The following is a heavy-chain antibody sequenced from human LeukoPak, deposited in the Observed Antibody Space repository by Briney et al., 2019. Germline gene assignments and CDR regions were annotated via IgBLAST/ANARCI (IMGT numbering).Heavy chain of an antibody. V-gene: IGHV3-23*01. J-gene: IGHJ5*02. CDR2: ISGSGGST. D-gene: IGHD2-21*02. Sequence: GGSLRLSCAASGFTFSSYGMSWVRQAPGKGLEWVSPISGSGGSTYYADSVKGRFTISRDNSKNTLYLQMNSLRAEDTAVYYCAKVVTAILRNNWFDPWGQGNVVTVSS. CDR1: GFTFSSYG. CDR3: AKVVTAILRNNWFDP.